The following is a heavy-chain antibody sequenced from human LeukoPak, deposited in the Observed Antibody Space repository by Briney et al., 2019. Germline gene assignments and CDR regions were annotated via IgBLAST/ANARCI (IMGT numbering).Heavy chain of an antibody. J-gene: IGHJ3*02. D-gene: IGHD1-26*01. V-gene: IGHV3-23*01. Sequence: GGTLRLSCAASGFTFSSYGVSWVRQAPGKGLEWVSAISGSGGSTYYADSVKGRFTISRDNSKNTLYLQMNSLRAEDTAVYYCAKDGVGATIYAFDIWGQGTMVTVSS. CDR3: AKDGVGATIYAFDI. CDR1: GFTFSSYG. CDR2: ISGSGGST.